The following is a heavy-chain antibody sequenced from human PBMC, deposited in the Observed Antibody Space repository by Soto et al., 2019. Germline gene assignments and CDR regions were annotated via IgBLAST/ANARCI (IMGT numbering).Heavy chain of an antibody. CDR1: GFSLSSPAVG. J-gene: IGHJ4*02. CDR2: IYWDDDK. V-gene: IGHV2-5*02. Sequence: QITLRESGPTLVKPTQTLTLTCNFSGFSLSSPAVGVNWIRQPPGKAPEWLALIYWDDDKRYNPSLKSRLTSTKDTSKNPVVLTMTNMDPVDTATYYCAHGSGWLSDSWGQGTLVTVSS. D-gene: IGHD6-13*01. CDR3: AHGSGWLSDS.